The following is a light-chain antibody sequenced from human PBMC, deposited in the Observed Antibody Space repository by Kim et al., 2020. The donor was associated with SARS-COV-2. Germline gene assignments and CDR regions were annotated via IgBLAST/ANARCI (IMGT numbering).Light chain of an antibody. V-gene: IGKV3-20*01. Sequence: SPGERATLSCRASQSVTSSYLAWYQQKPGQAPRLLIYGASNRATGIPDRFSGSGSGTDFTLTISRLEPEDFAVYYCQQYDTSRRTFGQGTKVDIK. CDR1: QSVTSSY. J-gene: IGKJ1*01. CDR2: GAS. CDR3: QQYDTSRRT.